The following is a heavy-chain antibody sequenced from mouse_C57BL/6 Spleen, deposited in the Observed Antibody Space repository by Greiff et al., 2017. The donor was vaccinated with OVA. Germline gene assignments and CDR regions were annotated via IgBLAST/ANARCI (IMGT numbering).Heavy chain of an antibody. CDR1: GYSFTGYY. Sequence: VQLQQSGPELVKPGASVKLSCKASGYSFTGYYMNWVKQSPEKSLEWIGEINPSTGGTTYNQKFKDKATLTVDKSSSTAYMQLKSLTSEDSAVYYCARGGNYGYFDVWGTGTTVTVSS. CDR3: ARGGNYGYFDV. D-gene: IGHD1-1*02. J-gene: IGHJ1*03. V-gene: IGHV1-42*01. CDR2: INPSTGGT.